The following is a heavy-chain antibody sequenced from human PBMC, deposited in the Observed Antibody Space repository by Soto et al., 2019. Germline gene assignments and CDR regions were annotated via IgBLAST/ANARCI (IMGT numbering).Heavy chain of an antibody. J-gene: IGHJ4*02. CDR2: ISAYNGNT. Sequence: QVQLVQSGAEVKKPGASVKVSCKASGYTFTSYGISWVRQAPGQGLEWMGWISAYNGNTNYAQKLQGRVTMTTDTSTSTAYMELRSLRSEDTAVYYCARVRSHYILLHNFDYWGQGTLVTSPQ. V-gene: IGHV1-18*01. CDR1: GYTFTSYG. D-gene: IGHD1-26*01. CDR3: ARVRSHYILLHNFDY.